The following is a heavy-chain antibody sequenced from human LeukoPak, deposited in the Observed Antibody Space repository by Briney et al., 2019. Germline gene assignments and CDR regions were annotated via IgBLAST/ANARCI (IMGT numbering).Heavy chain of an antibody. V-gene: IGHV3-7*01. CDR3: ARDQRASPAPADY. CDR1: GFTFSGSW. J-gene: IGHJ4*02. Sequence: GGSLRLSCAASGFTFSGSWMTWVRQAPGKGLEWVANIKEDGSEKFYVDSVKGRFTTSRDNAKNSLYLQMNSLRAEDTAVYYCARDQRASPAPADYWGQGTLVTVSP. CDR2: IKEDGSEK.